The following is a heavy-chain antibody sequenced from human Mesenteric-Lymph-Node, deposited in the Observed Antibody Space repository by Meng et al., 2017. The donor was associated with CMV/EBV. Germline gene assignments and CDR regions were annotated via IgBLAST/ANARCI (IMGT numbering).Heavy chain of an antibody. J-gene: IGHJ4*02. V-gene: IGHV3-23*03. CDR1: GFTFSTYA. CDR3: AKDLFYDGSGYYLGN. Sequence: GESLKISCAASGFTFSTYAMTWVRQAPGKGLEWVSLIYSGGSTTYYADSVKGRFTISRDDSKNTLYLQMNSLRAEDTAIYYCAKDLFYDGSGYYLGNWGQGALVTVSS. D-gene: IGHD3-22*01. CDR2: IYSGGSTT.